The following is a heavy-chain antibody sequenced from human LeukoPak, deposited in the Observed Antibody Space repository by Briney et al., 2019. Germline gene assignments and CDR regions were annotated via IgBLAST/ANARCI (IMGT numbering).Heavy chain of an antibody. D-gene: IGHD6-19*01. Sequence: ASVKVSCKASGYTFTGYYMHWVQQPLGQGLEGLGWINPNSGGTNYAQKFQGRVTMTRDTSISTVYMELSRLRSDDTAVYYCARSAVDDPSIDDYWGQGTLVTVSS. CDR2: INPNSGGT. J-gene: IGHJ4*02. CDR1: GYTFTGYY. V-gene: IGHV1-2*02. CDR3: ARSAVDDPSIDDY.